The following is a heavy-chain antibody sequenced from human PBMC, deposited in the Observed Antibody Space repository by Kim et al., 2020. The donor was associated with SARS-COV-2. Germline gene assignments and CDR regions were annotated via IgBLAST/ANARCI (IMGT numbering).Heavy chain of an antibody. Sequence: SETLSLTCAVSGGSIDTAYYYWGWVRQAPGKGLEWIGNIFYRGDTYYNPSLESRANISLDMSKNQFSLKLTSVTAADTAVYFCVREGIVLKPAAILDIWGQGTMVTVSS. CDR3: VREGIVLKPAAILDI. CDR1: GGSIDTAYYY. D-gene: IGHD2-2*01. CDR2: IFYRGDT. V-gene: IGHV4-39*02. J-gene: IGHJ3*02.